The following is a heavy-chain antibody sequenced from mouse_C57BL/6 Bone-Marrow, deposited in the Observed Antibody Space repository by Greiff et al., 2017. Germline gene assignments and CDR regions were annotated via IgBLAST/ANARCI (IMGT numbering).Heavy chain of an antibody. V-gene: IGHV5-9*01. CDR1: GFTFSSYT. CDR2: ISGGGGNT. D-gene: IGHD1-1*01. CDR3: SRQVTTVLATKYFDV. Sequence: EVKVVESGGGLVKPGGSLKLSCAASGFTFSSYTMSWVRQTPEKRLQWVAAISGGGGNTYYPDSVQGRFTISRDNDKNILYLQMRSLRSEDTALYYCSRQVTTVLATKYFDVWGTGTTVTVSS. J-gene: IGHJ1*03.